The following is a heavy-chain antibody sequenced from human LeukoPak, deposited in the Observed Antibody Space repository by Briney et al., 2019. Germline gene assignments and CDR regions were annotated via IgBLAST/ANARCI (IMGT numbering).Heavy chain of an antibody. CDR1: GYTFTSYY. V-gene: IGHV1-46*01. CDR3: ARGGGGYSGYDYRSFDY. Sequence: ASVKVSCKASGYTFTSYYMHWVRQAPGQGLEWMGIINPSGGSTSYAQKFQGRVTMTRDTSTSTVYMELSSLRSEDTAVYYCARGGGGYSGYDYRSFDYWGQGTLVTVSS. D-gene: IGHD5-12*01. J-gene: IGHJ4*02. CDR2: INPSGGST.